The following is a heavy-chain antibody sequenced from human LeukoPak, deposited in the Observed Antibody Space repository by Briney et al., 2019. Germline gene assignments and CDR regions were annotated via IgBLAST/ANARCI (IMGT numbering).Heavy chain of an antibody. D-gene: IGHD6-19*01. Sequence: GGSLRLSCVASGFTLSSYEMNWVRQAPGKGLEWVSAISGSGGSTYYADSVKGRFTISRDNSKNTLYLQMNSLRAEDTAVYYCAKGAVAGFLDWFDPWGQGTLVTVSS. CDR1: GFTLSSYE. CDR2: ISGSGGST. V-gene: IGHV3-23*01. CDR3: AKGAVAGFLDWFDP. J-gene: IGHJ5*02.